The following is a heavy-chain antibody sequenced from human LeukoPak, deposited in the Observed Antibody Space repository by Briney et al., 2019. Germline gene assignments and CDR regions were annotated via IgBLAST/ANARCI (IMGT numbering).Heavy chain of an antibody. Sequence: ASVKVSCKASGYTFTGYYMHWVRQPPGQGLEWMGWINPNSGDTNYPQTFQGRVTMTRDTSISTAYMELSRLRSDDTAVYFCAREDITVAGSAAGSARYYYYGMDVWGQGTTVTVSS. D-gene: IGHD6-13*01. V-gene: IGHV1-2*02. J-gene: IGHJ6*02. CDR2: INPNSGDT. CDR3: AREDITVAGSAAGSARYYYYGMDV. CDR1: GYTFTGYY.